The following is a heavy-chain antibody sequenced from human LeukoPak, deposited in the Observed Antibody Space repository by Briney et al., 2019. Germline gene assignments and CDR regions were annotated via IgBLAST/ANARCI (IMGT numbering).Heavy chain of an antibody. D-gene: IGHD3-22*01. J-gene: IGHJ1*01. CDR3: ATMNGYFQY. CDR1: GFTFSSYG. V-gene: IGHV3-23*01. CDR2: ITGSGGTT. Sequence: GGSLILSCAASGFTFSSYGMSWVRQAPGKGPEWVSAITGSGGTTYYADSVKGRSTLSRDNSKNTLYLQVNSLRAEDTAVYYCATMNGYFQYWGQGTLVTVSS.